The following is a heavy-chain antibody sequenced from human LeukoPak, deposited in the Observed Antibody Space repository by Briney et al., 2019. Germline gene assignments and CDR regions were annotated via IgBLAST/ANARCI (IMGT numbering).Heavy chain of an antibody. CDR1: GYTFTSYG. CDR2: NSAYNGNT. Sequence: ASVKVSCKASGYTFTSYGITWVRQAPGQGLEWMGWNSAYNGNTNYAQKLQGRVTMTTDTSTSTAYMELRSLTSDDTAVYYCATDMTNWFDPWGQGTLVTVSS. CDR3: ATDMTNWFDP. V-gene: IGHV1-18*01. J-gene: IGHJ5*02. D-gene: IGHD3-16*01.